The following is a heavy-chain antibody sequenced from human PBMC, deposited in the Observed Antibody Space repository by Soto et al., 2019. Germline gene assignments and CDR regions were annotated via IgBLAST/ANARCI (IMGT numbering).Heavy chain of an antibody. CDR1: GGTFSSYA. Sequence: QVQLVQSGAEVKKPGSSVKVSCKASGGTFSSYAISWVRQAPVQGLEWMGGIIPIFGTANDAQKFQGRVRITADKSTSTAYMELSSLRSEDTAVYYCARDGLPSGYCSSTRCYTWGKYYYYGMDVWGQGTTVTVSS. V-gene: IGHV1-69*06. CDR2: IIPIFGTA. J-gene: IGHJ6*02. D-gene: IGHD2-2*02. CDR3: ARDGLPSGYCSSTRCYTWGKYYYYGMDV.